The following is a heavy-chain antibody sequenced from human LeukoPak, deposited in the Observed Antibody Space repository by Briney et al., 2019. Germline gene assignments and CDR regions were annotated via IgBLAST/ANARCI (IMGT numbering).Heavy chain of an antibody. V-gene: IGHV1-2*02. CDR2: INPSSGAT. CDR1: GYTFTGYF. Sequence: GASAKVSCKASGYTFTGYFIHWVRQAPGQGLEWMGWINPSSGATNYAQNFQGRVTLTREMSISTAYMEVSRLLPDDTAVYYCARVTYDRSGYYNGIPYWGQGTLVIVSS. CDR3: ARVTYDRSGYYNGIPY. D-gene: IGHD3-22*01. J-gene: IGHJ4*02.